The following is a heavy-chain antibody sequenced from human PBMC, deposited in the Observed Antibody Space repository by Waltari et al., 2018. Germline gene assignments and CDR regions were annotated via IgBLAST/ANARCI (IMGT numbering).Heavy chain of an antibody. J-gene: IGHJ4*02. CDR1: GFRFGGYA. CDR2: ISGSGSTT. V-gene: IGHV3-23*01. D-gene: IGHD5-18*01. CDR3: AKDSRGYTPSPGDS. Sequence: EVQLLQSGGGLVQPGGSLRLSLEASGFRFGGYAMTWVRQAPGKGFEWLSTISGSGSTTFYADSVRGRFTISRDNAKNTVFLELNSLRVDDTAFYYCAKDSRGYTPSPGDSWGQGTQVTVS.